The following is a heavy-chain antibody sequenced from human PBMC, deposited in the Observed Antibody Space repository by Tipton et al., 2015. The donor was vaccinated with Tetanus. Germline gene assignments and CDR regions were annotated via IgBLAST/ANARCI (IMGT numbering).Heavy chain of an antibody. Sequence: GSLRLSCAASGFTFFDYSMNWVRQAPGKGLEWVSSISGGGDTTFYSDSPKGRFTISRNNSKNTLYLQMNSLRAEDTAVYYCAKSPGGWGWAFDVWDQGTMVTVSS. CDR2: ISGGGDTT. CDR1: GFTFFDYS. CDR3: AKSPGGWGWAFDV. D-gene: IGHD7-27*01. V-gene: IGHV3-23*01. J-gene: IGHJ3*01.